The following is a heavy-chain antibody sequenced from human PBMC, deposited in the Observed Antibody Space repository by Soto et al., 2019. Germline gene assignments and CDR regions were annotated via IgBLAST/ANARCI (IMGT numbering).Heavy chain of an antibody. CDR1: GFTFSSYG. D-gene: IGHD3-3*01. CDR2: IWYDGSNK. CDR3: ARELNYDFWSGGPFDY. J-gene: IGHJ4*02. V-gene: IGHV3-33*01. Sequence: PGGSLRLSCAASGFTFSSYGMHWVRQAPGKGLEWVAVIWYDGSNKHYADSVKGRFTISRDNSKNTLYLQMNSLRAEDTAVYYCARELNYDFWSGGPFDYWGQGTLVTVSS.